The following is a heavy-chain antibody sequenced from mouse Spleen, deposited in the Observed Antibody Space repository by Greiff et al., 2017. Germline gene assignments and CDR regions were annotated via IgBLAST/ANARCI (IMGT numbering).Heavy chain of an antibody. J-gene: IGHJ2*01. Sequence: VQLQQSGAELVKPGASVKLSCKASGYTFTSYWMHWVKQRPGQGLEWIGMIHPNSGSTNYNEKFKSKATLTVDKSSSTAYMQLSSLTSEDSAVYYCARSGITTVVEVDYWGQGTTLTVSS. CDR3: ARSGITTVVEVDY. D-gene: IGHD1-1*01. V-gene: IGHV1-64*01. CDR2: IHPNSGST. CDR1: GYTFTSYW.